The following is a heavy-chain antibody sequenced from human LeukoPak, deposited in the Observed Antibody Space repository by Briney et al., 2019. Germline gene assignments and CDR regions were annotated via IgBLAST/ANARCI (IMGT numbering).Heavy chain of an antibody. CDR1: GFTFSSYW. CDR2: IKQDGSEK. Sequence: GGSLRLSCAASGFTFSSYWMSWVRQAPGKGLEWVANIKQDGSEKYYVDTVKGRFTISRDNAKNSLYLQMNSLRAEDTAVYYCARDGASRYSYGLYYFDYWGQGTLVTVSS. CDR3: ARDGASRYSYGLYYFDY. D-gene: IGHD5-18*01. J-gene: IGHJ4*02. V-gene: IGHV3-7*03.